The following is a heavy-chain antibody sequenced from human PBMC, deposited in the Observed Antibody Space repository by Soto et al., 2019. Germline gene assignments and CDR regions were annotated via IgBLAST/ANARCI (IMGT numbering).Heavy chain of an antibody. CDR2: ISYDGSNK. Sequence: QVQLVESGGGVVQPGRSLRLSCAASGFTFSSYAMHWVRQAPGKGLEWVAVISYDGSNKYYADSVKGRFTISRDNSKNTLYLQMNSLRAEDTAVYYCARALYSGSYRDAFDIWGQGTMVTVSS. CDR1: GFTFSSYA. J-gene: IGHJ3*02. V-gene: IGHV3-30-3*01. CDR3: ARALYSGSYRDAFDI. D-gene: IGHD1-26*01.